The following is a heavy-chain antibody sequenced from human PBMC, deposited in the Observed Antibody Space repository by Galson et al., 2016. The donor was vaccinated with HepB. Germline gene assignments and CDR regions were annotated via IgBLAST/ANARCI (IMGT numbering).Heavy chain of an antibody. D-gene: IGHD3-10*01. CDR3: ARALTIVRGAGSLGY. CDR1: GFTFSSYW. Sequence: SLRLSCAASGFTFSSYWMHWVRQAPGKGLVWVSRINSDGSSRNYADSVKGRFTISRDNAKNTLYLQVNSLRAEDTAVYYCARALTIVRGAGSLGYWGQGTLVTVSS. CDR2: INSDGSSR. V-gene: IGHV3-74*01. J-gene: IGHJ4*02.